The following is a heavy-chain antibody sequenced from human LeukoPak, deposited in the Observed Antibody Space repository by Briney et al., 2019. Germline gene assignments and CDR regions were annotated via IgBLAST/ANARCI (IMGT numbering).Heavy chain of an antibody. Sequence: PGGSLSLSCAASGFTFSNYAVSWVRQAPGKGLEWVSTISGTGGSAYYADSVKGRFTISRDNSKNTLYLQMNSLRAEDTAVYYCARVRLLWFGELDAFDIWGQGTMVTVSS. CDR2: ISGTGGSA. CDR3: ARVRLLWFGELDAFDI. CDR1: GFTFSNYA. V-gene: IGHV3-23*01. D-gene: IGHD3-10*01. J-gene: IGHJ3*02.